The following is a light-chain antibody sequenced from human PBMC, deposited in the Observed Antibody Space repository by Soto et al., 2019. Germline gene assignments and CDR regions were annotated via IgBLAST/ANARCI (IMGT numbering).Light chain of an antibody. J-gene: IGKJ1*01. Sequence: EIVMTQSPATLSVSPGDTATLSCRASQSVSSKLAWYQQKPGQAPRLLIFRASTRATGLPARFSGSGSGTEFTLTISSLQSEDFAVYYCQQYDNRPWTFGQGTKVEIK. V-gene: IGKV3-15*01. CDR2: RAS. CDR3: QQYDNRPWT. CDR1: QSVSSK.